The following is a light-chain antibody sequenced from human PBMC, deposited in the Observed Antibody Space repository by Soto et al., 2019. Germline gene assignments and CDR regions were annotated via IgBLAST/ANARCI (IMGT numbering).Light chain of an antibody. CDR3: QHYNSYSEA. CDR2: KAS. J-gene: IGKJ1*01. V-gene: IGKV1-5*03. Sequence: DIQMTQSPSTLSGSVGDRVTITCRASQTISSWLAWYPQKPGKAPKLLIYKASTLKSGVPSRFSGSGSGTEFTLTISSLQPDDFATYYCQHYNSYSEAFGQGTKGELK. CDR1: QTISSW.